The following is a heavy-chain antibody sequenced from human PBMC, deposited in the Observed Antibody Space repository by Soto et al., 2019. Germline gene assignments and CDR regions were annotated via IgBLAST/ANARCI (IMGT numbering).Heavy chain of an antibody. CDR3: ARGDGYIFDY. J-gene: IGHJ4*02. Sequence: QVPLVQSGAEVKKPGASVKVSCKASGYTFISYDINWVRQATGQGLEWMGWMNPNTGDTGYAQKFQGRGTMTRNTSINTANLELSSLRSDDTSVYFCARGDGYIFDYWGQGTLVTVSS. D-gene: IGHD5-12*01. CDR2: MNPNTGDT. CDR1: GYTFISYD. V-gene: IGHV1-8*01.